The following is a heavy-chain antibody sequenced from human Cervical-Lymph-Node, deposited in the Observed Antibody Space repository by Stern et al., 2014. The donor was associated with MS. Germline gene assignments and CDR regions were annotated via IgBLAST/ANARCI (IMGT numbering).Heavy chain of an antibody. CDR1: GYTFTSYA. CDR3: ARDRVWFGENYFDY. D-gene: IGHD3-10*01. Sequence: QVQLVQSGAEVKKPGASVKVSCKASGYTFTSYAMHWVRQAPGQRLEWMGWINAGNGNTKYSQKFQGRVTITRDTSASTAYMELSSLRSEDTAVYYCARDRVWFGENYFDYWGQGTLVTVSS. J-gene: IGHJ4*02. V-gene: IGHV1-3*01. CDR2: INAGNGNT.